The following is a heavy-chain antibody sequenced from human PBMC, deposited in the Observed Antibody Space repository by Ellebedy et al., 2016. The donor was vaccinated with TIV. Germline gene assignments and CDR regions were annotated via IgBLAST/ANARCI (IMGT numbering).Heavy chain of an antibody. V-gene: IGHV3-7*01. CDR2: IKIDGSKE. J-gene: IGHJ4*02. CDR1: GFTFENYW. D-gene: IGHD2-15*01. Sequence: GESLKISXAASGFTFENYWMSWVRQAPGKGLEWVAIIKIDGSKEGYVDSVKGRFTIYRDNAKNSLYLQMDSLRVEDTAVYYCARDRYWGQGTLVTVSS. CDR3: ARDRY.